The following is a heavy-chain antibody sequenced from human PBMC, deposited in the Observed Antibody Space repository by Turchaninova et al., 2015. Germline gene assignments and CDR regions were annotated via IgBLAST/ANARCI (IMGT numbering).Heavy chain of an antibody. Sequence: EVQLVECGGGLVQPGGSLRLSCAASGFTVRRYAMSWVRQAPGKGVGWVSAISGSGGSTYYADAVKGRFTISRDNSKNTLYLQMNSLRAEDTAVYYCAKEGGRSYYYGMDVWGQGTTVTVSS. D-gene: IGHD3-16*01. CDR1: GFTVRRYA. J-gene: IGHJ6*02. V-gene: IGHV3-23*04. CDR3: AKEGGRSYYYGMDV. CDR2: ISGSGGST.